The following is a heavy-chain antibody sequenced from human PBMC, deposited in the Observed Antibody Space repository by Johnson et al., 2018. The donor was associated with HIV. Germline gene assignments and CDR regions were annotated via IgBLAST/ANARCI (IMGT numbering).Heavy chain of an antibody. Sequence: VQLVESGGGLVQPGRSLRLSCAASGFTFDDYAMHWVRQAPGKGLEWVSGISWNSGSIGYADSVKGRFTISRDNAKNSLYLQMNSLRAEDTALYYCAKSWAYSSSWYGGFDAFDIWGQGTMVTVSS. J-gene: IGHJ3*02. V-gene: IGHV3-9*01. CDR2: ISWNSGSI. CDR1: GFTFDDYA. CDR3: AKSWAYSSSWYGGFDAFDI. D-gene: IGHD6-13*01.